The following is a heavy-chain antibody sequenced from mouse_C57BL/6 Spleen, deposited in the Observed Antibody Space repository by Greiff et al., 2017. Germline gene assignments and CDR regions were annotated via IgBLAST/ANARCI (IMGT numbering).Heavy chain of an antibody. V-gene: IGHV1-69*01. CDR3: ARVVEGYFDV. Sequence: QVQLQQPGAELVMPGASVKLSCKASGYTFTSYWMHWVKQRPGQGLEWIGEIDPSDSYTNYNQKFKGKSTLTVDKSSSTAYMQLSSLTSEDSAVYYCARVVEGYFDVWGTGTTVTVSS. CDR1: GYTFTSYW. D-gene: IGHD1-1*01. J-gene: IGHJ1*03. CDR2: IDPSDSYT.